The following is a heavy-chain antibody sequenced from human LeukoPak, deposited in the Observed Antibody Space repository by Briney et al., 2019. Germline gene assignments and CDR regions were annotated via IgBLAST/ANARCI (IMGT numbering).Heavy chain of an antibody. D-gene: IGHD1-1*01. J-gene: IGHJ6*02. V-gene: IGHV3-66*01. Sequence: GGSLRLSCAASGFTVSSNYMSWVRQAPGKGLEWVSVIYSGGSTYYADSVKGRFTISRDNSKNTLYLQMNSLRAEDTAVYYCARDRGYPPRSGYYYYYGMDVWGQGTTVTVSS. CDR1: GFTVSSNY. CDR2: IYSGGST. CDR3: ARDRGYPPRSGYYYYYGMDV.